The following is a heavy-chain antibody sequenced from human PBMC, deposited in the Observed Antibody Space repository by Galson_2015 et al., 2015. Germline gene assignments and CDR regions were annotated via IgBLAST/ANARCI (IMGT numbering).Heavy chain of an antibody. D-gene: IGHD2-15*01. V-gene: IGHV3-48*03. J-gene: IGHJ4*02. CDR1: GFTFSSYE. CDR3: ARGRWWVDY. CDR2: ISSSGSTI. Sequence: SLRLSCAASGFTFSSYEVNWVRQAPGKGLEWVSYISSSGSTIYYADSVKGRFTISRDNAKNSLYLQMNSLRAEDTAVYYCARGRWWVDYWGQGTLVTVSS.